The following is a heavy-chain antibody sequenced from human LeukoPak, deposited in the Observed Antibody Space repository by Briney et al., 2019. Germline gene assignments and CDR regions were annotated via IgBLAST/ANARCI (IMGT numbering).Heavy chain of an antibody. CDR3: ARDGSPNIRLYYYYGMDV. CDR1: GFTFSSYG. V-gene: IGHV3-30*02. D-gene: IGHD1/OR15-1a*01. Sequence: PGGSLRLSCAASGFTFSSYGMHWVRQAPGKGLEWVSFIRYDGSNKYYADSVKGRFTISRDNSKNTLYLQMNSLRAEDTAVYYCARDGSPNIRLYYYYGMDVWGQGTTVTVSS. J-gene: IGHJ6*02. CDR2: IRYDGSNK.